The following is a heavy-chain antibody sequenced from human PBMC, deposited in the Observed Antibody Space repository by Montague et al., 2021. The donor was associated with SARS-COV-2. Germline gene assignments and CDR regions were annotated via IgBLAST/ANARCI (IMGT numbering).Heavy chain of an antibody. CDR1: GASFSGYY. V-gene: IGHV4-34*01. CDR3: ARGYDYVWGGYRYLHWFDP. J-gene: IGHJ5*02. Sequence: SETLSLTCDVSGASFSGYYWSWFLQPPGKGLQWFVEITHSGSTNYNTSSNSRLTIRGDTSKKQFSLKLSYVNAADTAAYYCARGYDYVWGGYRYLHWFDPWGQGTLVTVSS. CDR2: ITHSGST. D-gene: IGHD3-16*02.